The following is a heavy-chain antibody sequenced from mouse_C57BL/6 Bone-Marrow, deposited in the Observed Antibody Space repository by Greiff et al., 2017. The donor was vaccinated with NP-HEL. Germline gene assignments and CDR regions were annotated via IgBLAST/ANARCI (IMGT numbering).Heavy chain of an antibody. V-gene: IGHV5-4*01. Sequence: EVQGVESGGGLVKPGGSLKLSCAASGFTFSSYAMSWVRQTPEKRLEWVATISDGGSYTYYPDNVKGRFTISRDNAKNNLYLQMSHLKSEDTAMYYCARVYYGSSYFDYWGQGTTLTVSS. J-gene: IGHJ2*01. CDR1: GFTFSSYA. CDR2: ISDGGSYT. CDR3: ARVYYGSSYFDY. D-gene: IGHD1-1*01.